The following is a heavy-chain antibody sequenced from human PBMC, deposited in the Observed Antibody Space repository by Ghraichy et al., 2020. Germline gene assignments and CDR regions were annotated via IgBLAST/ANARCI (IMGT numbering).Heavy chain of an antibody. CDR1: GYTFTDH. J-gene: IGHJ6*02. Sequence: ASVKVSCKASGYTFTDHMHWVRQAPGQGLEWLGRMRPNNGGTNYAEKFKGRVTMTRDTSITTAYMELSSLRSDDTATYYCARQDIDSFAVDVWGQGTTVIVSS. D-gene: IGHD2-21*01. CDR2: MRPNNGGT. CDR3: ARQDIDSFAVDV. V-gene: IGHV1-2*06.